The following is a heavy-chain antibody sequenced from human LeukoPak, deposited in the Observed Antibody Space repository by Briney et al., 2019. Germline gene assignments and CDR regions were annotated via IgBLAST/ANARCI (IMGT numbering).Heavy chain of an antibody. D-gene: IGHD5-18*01. CDR3: ARVRDTAMAGAFDI. J-gene: IGHJ3*02. Sequence: GASVKVSCKASGGTFSSYAISWVRQAPGQGLEWMGGIIPIFGTANYAQKFQGRVTITADKSTSTAYMELSSLRSEDTAVYYCARVRDTAMAGAFDIWGQGTMVTVSS. V-gene: IGHV1-69*06. CDR2: IIPIFGTA. CDR1: GGTFSSYA.